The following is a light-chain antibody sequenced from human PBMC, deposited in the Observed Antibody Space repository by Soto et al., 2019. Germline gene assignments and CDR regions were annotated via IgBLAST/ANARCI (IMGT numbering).Light chain of an antibody. CDR3: QQHANYPIT. CDR2: KAS. CDR1: RNIGSW. J-gene: IGKJ4*01. V-gene: IGKV1-5*03. Sequence: DIQMTQSPSNLSASIGDRVTITCRASRNIGSWLAWYQQKAGKAPNLLIYKASTLETGVPSRFSGSASGTEFTLTISSLQPDDFATYYCQQHANYPITFGGGTKVDIK.